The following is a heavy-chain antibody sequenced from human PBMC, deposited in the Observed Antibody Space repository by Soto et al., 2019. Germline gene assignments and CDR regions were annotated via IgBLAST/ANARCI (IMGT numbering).Heavy chain of an antibody. D-gene: IGHD6-19*01. CDR1: GYTFTNYG. J-gene: IGHJ4*02. V-gene: IGHV1-3*01. CDR3: VRDGAVAGNINFDF. CDR2: INAGDGNT. Sequence: QVQLVQSGAEVKRPGASVKVSCKASGYTFTNYGVHWVRQAPGQRLEWMGWINAGDGNTKNSRNFQGRVTITRDTSASTAYMELSSPRSEDTAVYYCVRDGAVAGNINFDFWGQGTLVTVSS.